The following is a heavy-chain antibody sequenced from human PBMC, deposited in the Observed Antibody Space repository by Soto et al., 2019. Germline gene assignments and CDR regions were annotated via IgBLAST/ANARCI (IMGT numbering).Heavy chain of an antibody. CDR2: IYPGDSDT. D-gene: IGHD2-2*01. J-gene: IGHJ6*02. V-gene: IGHV5-51*01. CDR3: ARLVVVPAATLYYYYGMDV. CDR1: GYSFISYW. Sequence: GESLKISCKGSGYSFISYWIVWVRQMPGKGLEWVGIIYPGDSDTRYSPSFQGQVTISADKSISTAYLQWSSLKASDTAMYYCARLVVVPAATLYYYYGMDVWGQGTTVTVSS.